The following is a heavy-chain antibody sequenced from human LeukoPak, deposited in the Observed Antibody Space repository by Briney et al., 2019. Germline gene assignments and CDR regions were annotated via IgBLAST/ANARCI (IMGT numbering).Heavy chain of an antibody. CDR3: ARQGITIFEVAFDY. V-gene: IGHV4-34*01. CDR2: INHSGST. J-gene: IGHJ4*02. D-gene: IGHD3-3*01. Sequence: SETLSPTCAVYGGSFSGYYWSWIRQPPGKGLEWIGEINHSGSTNYNPSLKSRVTISVDTSKNQFSLKLSSVTAADTAVYYCARQGITIFEVAFDYWGQGTQVTVSS. CDR1: GGSFSGYY.